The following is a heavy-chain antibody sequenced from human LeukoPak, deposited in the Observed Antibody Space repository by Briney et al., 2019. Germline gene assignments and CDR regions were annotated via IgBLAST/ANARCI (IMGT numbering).Heavy chain of an antibody. CDR2: ISSSSSYI. CDR1: GFTFSSSW. Sequence: MTGGSLRLSCVASGFTFSSSWMTWVRQAPGKGLEWVSSISSSSSYIYYADSVKGRFTISRDNAKNSLYLQMNSLRAEDTAFYYCVKPYYFSTGSLKWGQGTLVTVSS. V-gene: IGHV3-21*01. CDR3: VKPYYFSTGSLK. D-gene: IGHD3-10*01. J-gene: IGHJ4*02.